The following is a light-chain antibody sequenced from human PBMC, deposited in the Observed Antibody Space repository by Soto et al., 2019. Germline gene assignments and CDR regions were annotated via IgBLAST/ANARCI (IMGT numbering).Light chain of an antibody. V-gene: IGKV1-5*01. CDR2: DAS. Sequence: MQMTQSPSTLSASIGDRVTITCRVSQNINNWLAWYQQKPGKAPRLLIYDASSLQSGVPSRFSGSGSGTEFTLTISSLQPDDSATYYCQRYDGYFGQGTKLEAK. J-gene: IGKJ2*01. CDR3: QRYDGY. CDR1: QNINNW.